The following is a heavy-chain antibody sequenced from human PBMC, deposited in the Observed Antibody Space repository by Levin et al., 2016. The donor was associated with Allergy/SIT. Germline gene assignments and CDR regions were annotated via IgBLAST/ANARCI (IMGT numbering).Heavy chain of an antibody. V-gene: IGHV4-59*01. J-gene: IGHJ5*02. D-gene: IGHD2-15*01. CDR3: ARERIDCSGGSCYSDWFDP. CDR1: GGSISSYY. CDR2: IYYSGST. Sequence: GSLRLSCTVSGGSISSYYWSWIRQPPGKGLEWIGYIYYSGSTNYNPSLKSRVTISVDTSKNQFSLKLSSVTAADTAVYYCARERIDCSGGSCYSDWFDPWGQGTLVTVSS.